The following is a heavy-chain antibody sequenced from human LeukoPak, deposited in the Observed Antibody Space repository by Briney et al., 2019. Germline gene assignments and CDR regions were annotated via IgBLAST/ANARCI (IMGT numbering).Heavy chain of an antibody. D-gene: IGHD7-27*01. CDR1: GFTFDDYA. CDR2: ISWNSGSI. V-gene: IGHV3-9*01. J-gene: IGHJ4*02. Sequence: GVSLRLSCAASGFTFDDYAMFWVRQAPGKGLERVSGISWNSGSIVYADSVKGRFTISRDNAKNSLYLQMNSLRAEDTALYYCAKDINVMGLGILDYWGQGTLVTVSS. CDR3: AKDINVMGLGILDY.